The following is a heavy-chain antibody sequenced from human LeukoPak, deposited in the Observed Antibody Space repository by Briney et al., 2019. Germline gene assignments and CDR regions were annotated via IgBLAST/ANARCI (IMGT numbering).Heavy chain of an antibody. J-gene: IGHJ4*02. Sequence: GGSLRLSCAASGFTFSSYAMTWVRQAPGKGLEWVSGISGGNGATYYADSVKGRFTISTDNSKNTLYLQMNSLRAEDTAVYYCASDYGSGSFPYWGQGTLVTVSP. D-gene: IGHD3-10*01. CDR3: ASDYGSGSFPY. CDR2: ISGGNGAT. CDR1: GFTFSSYA. V-gene: IGHV3-23*01.